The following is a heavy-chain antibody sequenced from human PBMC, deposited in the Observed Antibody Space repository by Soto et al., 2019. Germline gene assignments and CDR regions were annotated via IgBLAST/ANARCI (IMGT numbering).Heavy chain of an antibody. CDR3: VRGTNGWRGMDY. CDR2: ITEDASGT. Sequence: EVQLVESGGAIVQPGGSLRLSCATSGFTFSSYPIHWVRQAPGKGPVWVSRITEDASGTTYADSVKGRFTVTRDNAKNTMYLQMSGLGAEDTAVYHCVRGTNGWRGMDYWGQGTLVTVSS. CDR1: GFTFSSYP. D-gene: IGHD2-8*01. V-gene: IGHV3-74*01. J-gene: IGHJ4*02.